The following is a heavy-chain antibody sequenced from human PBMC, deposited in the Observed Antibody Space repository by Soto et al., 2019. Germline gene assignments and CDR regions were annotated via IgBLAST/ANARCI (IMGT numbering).Heavy chain of an antibody. D-gene: IGHD1-26*01. CDR3: TTYSGAAFEY. Sequence: AGSLRLSCVASGLTFNNAWMNWGRHAPGKGLEWVGRIRSKSGGGTTDYAAPVKGRFTISRDDSKNMVDLQMSSLKTEDTAIYYCTTYSGAAFEYWGQGALVTVSS. V-gene: IGHV3-15*01. CDR2: IRSKSGGGTT. CDR1: GLTFNNAW. J-gene: IGHJ4*02.